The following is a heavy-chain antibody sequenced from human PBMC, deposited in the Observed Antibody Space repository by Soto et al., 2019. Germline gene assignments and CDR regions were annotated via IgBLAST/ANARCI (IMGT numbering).Heavy chain of an antibody. V-gene: IGHV3-74*01. CDR3: ARDDYGDWLFDY. J-gene: IGHJ4*02. CDR1: GFTFSSYW. CDR2: INSDGSST. Sequence: GGSLRLSCAASGFTFSSYWMHWFRQAPGKGLVWVSRINSDGSSTSYADSVKGRFTISRDNAKNTLYLQMNSLRAEDTAVYYCARDDYGDWLFDYWGQGTLVTVSS. D-gene: IGHD4-17*01.